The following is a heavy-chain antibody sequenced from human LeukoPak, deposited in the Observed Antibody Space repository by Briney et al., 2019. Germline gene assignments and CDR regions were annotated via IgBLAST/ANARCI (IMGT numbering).Heavy chain of an antibody. CDR3: AKDLGYCGGDCYSFIDY. CDR2: IWYDGSNK. D-gene: IGHD2-21*02. CDR1: GFTFSSYG. J-gene: IGHJ4*02. V-gene: IGHV3-33*06. Sequence: PGRPLRLSCAASGFTFSSYGMHWVRQASGKGLEWVAVIWYDGSNKYYADSVKGRFTISRDNSKNTLYLQMNSLRAEDTAVYYCAKDLGYCGGDCYSFIDYWGQGTLVTVSS.